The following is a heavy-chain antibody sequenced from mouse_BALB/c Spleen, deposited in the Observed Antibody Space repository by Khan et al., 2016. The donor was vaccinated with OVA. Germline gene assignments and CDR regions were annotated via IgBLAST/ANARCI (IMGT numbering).Heavy chain of an antibody. Sequence: EVQLQQSGAEFVKPGASVKLSCTASGFNIKDTYMHWVKQRPEQGLEWIGRIDPANGYTNYDPKFQGKATITADTSSNTAYLHLNSLTSEDTAVYYCARSTYYDGSYWGQGTLVTVSA. J-gene: IGHJ3*01. D-gene: IGHD2-4*01. CDR1: GFNIKDTY. CDR2: IDPANGYT. CDR3: ARSTYYDGSY. V-gene: IGHV14-3*02.